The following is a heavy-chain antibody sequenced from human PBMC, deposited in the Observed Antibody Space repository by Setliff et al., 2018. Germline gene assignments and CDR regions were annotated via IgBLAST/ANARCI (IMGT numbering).Heavy chain of an antibody. CDR1: GGSISSGGYY. D-gene: IGHD5-18*01. J-gene: IGHJ3*02. V-gene: IGHV4-31*03. Sequence: SETLSLTRTVSGGSISSGGYYWSWIRQHPGKGLEWIGYIYYSGNTYYNPSLKSRVTISVDTSKNQFSLKLSSVTAADTAVYYCARVPRFTDTRNAFDIWGQGTMVTVSS. CDR2: IYYSGNT. CDR3: ARVPRFTDTRNAFDI.